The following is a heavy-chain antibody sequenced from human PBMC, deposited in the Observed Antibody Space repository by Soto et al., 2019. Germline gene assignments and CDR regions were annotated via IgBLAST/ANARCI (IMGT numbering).Heavy chain of an antibody. CDR1: GFTFSSHG. CDR2: ISYDGSNK. Sequence: GGSLRLSCAASGFTFSSHGMHWVRQAPGKGLEWVAVISYDGSNKYYADSVKGRFTISGDNSKNTLYLQMNSLRAEDTAVYYCAKDRPSGSRPYYYGMDVWGQGTTVTVSS. V-gene: IGHV3-30*18. D-gene: IGHD1-26*01. J-gene: IGHJ6*02. CDR3: AKDRPSGSRPYYYGMDV.